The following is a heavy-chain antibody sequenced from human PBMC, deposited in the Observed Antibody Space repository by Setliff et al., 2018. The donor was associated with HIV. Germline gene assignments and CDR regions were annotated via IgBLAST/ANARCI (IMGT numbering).Heavy chain of an antibody. CDR2: INPSVNPNGDTT. J-gene: IGHJ4*02. D-gene: IGHD1-26*01. CDR3: AREYSKSKYYTHTLDI. CDR1: GYTFTNYY. V-gene: IGHV1-46*01. Sequence: SVKVSCKASGYTFTNYYIHWVLQAPGPGLEWMGLINPSVNPNGDTTRYSQKFEGRITVTRDTSTSTVYMELSSLRSADTAVYYCAREYSKSKYYTHTLDIWGQGTLVTVSS.